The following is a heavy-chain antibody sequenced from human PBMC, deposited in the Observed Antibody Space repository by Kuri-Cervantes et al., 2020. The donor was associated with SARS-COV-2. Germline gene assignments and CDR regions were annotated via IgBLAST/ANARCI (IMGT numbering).Heavy chain of an antibody. D-gene: IGHD4-23*01. V-gene: IGHV3-30*18. CDR3: AKNRRTVAAPFDY. J-gene: IGHJ4*02. CDR2: ISYDGSNK. Sequence: GESLKISCAASGFTFSSYAMHWVRQAPGKGLEWVAVISYDGSNKYYADSVKGRFTISRDNSKNTLYLQMNSLRAEDTAVYYCAKNRRTVAAPFDYWGQGTLVTVSS. CDR1: GFTFSSYA.